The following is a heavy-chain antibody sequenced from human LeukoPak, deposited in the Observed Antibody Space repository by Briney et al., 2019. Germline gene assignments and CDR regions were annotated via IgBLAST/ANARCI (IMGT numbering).Heavy chain of an antibody. J-gene: IGHJ3*02. CDR3: ARFDYVWETHGMDAFDI. Sequence: SETLSLTCDVSGYSIRNGYSWDWIRQPPERGLECVGSINHGGSTTYNPSLRSRVTISLVTSKNAFSLSLRSVTAADTAVYYCARFDYVWETHGMDAFDIWGHGTMVTVSS. V-gene: IGHV4-38-2*01. CDR1: GYSIRNGYS. CDR2: INHGGST. D-gene: IGHD3-16*01.